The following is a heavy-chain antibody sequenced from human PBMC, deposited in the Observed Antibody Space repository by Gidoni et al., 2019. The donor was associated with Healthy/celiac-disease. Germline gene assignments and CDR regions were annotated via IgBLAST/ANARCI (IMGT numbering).Heavy chain of an antibody. CDR3: GIAAAGTPPGY. Sequence: QVPLQQWGAGLLKPSETLSLTCAVYGGSFSGYYWSWLRQPPGKGLEWIGEINHSGSTNYNPSLKSRVTISVDTSKNQFSLKLSSVTAADTAVYFCGIAAAGTPPGYWGQGTLVTVSS. J-gene: IGHJ4*02. CDR2: INHSGST. D-gene: IGHD6-13*01. V-gene: IGHV4-34*01. CDR1: GGSFSGYY.